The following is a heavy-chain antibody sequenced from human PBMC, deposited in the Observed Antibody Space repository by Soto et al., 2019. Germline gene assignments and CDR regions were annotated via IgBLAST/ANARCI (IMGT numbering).Heavy chain of an antibody. Sequence: GGSLRLSCAASGFTFSSYDMHWVRQATGKGLEWVSAIGTAGDTYYPGSVKGRFTISRENAKNSLYLQMNSLRAEDTAVYYCSWGEAAAAGPDFDYWGQGTLVTVSS. J-gene: IGHJ4*02. D-gene: IGHD6-13*01. CDR1: GFTFSSYD. CDR2: IGTAGDT. V-gene: IGHV3-13*01. CDR3: SWGEAAAAGPDFDY.